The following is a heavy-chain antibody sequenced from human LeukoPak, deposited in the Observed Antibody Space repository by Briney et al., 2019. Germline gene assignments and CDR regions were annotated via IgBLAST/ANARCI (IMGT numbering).Heavy chain of an antibody. D-gene: IGHD6-19*01. V-gene: IGHV3-30*18. J-gene: IGHJ4*02. CDR3: AKDLSGCVDY. CDR2: ISYDGSNK. CDR1: GFTFSSYG. Sequence: PGGSLRLSCAASGFTFSSYGMHWVRQAPGKGLEWVAVISYDGSNKYYADSVKGRFTISRDNSKNTLYLQMNSLRAEDTAVYYCAKDLSGCVDYWGQGTLVTVSS.